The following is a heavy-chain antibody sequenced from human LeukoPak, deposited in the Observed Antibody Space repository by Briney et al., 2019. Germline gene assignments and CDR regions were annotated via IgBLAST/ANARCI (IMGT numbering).Heavy chain of an antibody. J-gene: IGHJ4*02. Sequence: LAGGSLRLSCAASGFTFSSYGMHWVRQAPGKGLEWVAVISYDGSNKYYADSVKGRFTISRDNSKNTLYLQMNSLRAEDTAVYYCAKDLLGFGDRGGGDDYWGQGTLVTVSS. CDR1: GFTFSSYG. CDR2: ISYDGSNK. D-gene: IGHD3-10*01. V-gene: IGHV3-30*18. CDR3: AKDLLGFGDRGGGDDY.